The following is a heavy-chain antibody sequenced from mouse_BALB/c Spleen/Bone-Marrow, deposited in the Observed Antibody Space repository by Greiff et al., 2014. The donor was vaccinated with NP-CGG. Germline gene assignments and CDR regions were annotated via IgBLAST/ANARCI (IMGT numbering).Heavy chain of an antibody. CDR3: ARYLYCYTATFDY. J-gene: IGHJ2*01. CDR1: GFNIKDTY. Sequence: EVQLQQSGAELVKPGASVKLSCTASGFNIKDTYMHWVKQRPEQGLEWIGRIDPANGNTKYDPKFQGKATITADTSSNTAYLQLSSLTSEDTAVYYCARYLYCYTATFDYWGQGTTLTVSS. D-gene: IGHD1-2*01. CDR2: IDPANGNT. V-gene: IGHV14-3*02.